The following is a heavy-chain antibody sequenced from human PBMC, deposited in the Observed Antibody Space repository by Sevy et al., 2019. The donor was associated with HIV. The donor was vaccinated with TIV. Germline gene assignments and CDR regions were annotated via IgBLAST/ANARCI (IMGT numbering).Heavy chain of an antibody. V-gene: IGHV3-30*18. J-gene: IGHJ6*02. CDR2: ISHDGIKE. D-gene: IGHD1-26*01. CDR3: ANAYSGSYTHSYLYALDV. CDR1: GFSFSYYG. Sequence: GGSLRLSCIGSGFSFSYYGIHWVRQSPGKGLDWVALISHDGIKEYYADSVKGRFTISRDNSKNTVYLEMNSLRNEDTALYFCANAYSGSYTHSYLYALDVWGQGTTVTVSS.